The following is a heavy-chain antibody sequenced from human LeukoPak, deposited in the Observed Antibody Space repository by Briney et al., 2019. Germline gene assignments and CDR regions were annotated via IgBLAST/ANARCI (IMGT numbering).Heavy chain of an antibody. V-gene: IGHV4-4*07. J-gene: IGHJ6*03. CDR2: IYTSGST. D-gene: IGHD4-17*01. Sequence: SETLSLTCTVSGGSISSYYWSWIRQPAGKGLEWVGRIYTSGSTNYNPSLKSRVTISVDTSKNQFSLKLSSVTAADTAVYYCARNKMLYGDYDSDYYYYMDVWGKGTAVTISS. CDR3: ARNKMLYGDYDSDYYYYMDV. CDR1: GGSISSYY.